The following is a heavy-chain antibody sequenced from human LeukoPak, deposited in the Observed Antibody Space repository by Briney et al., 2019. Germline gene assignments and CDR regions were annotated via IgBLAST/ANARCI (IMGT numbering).Heavy chain of an antibody. CDR1: GFTFSSYG. J-gene: IGHJ6*02. D-gene: IGHD5-12*01. V-gene: IGHV3-33*01. CDR2: IWYDGSNK. CDR3: ARDRSIVATTGMDV. Sequence: GGSLRLSCAASGFTFSSYGMHWVRQAPGKGLEWVAVIWYDGSNKYYADSVKGRFTISRDNSKNTLYLQMNSLRAEDTAVYYCARDRSIVATTGMDVWGQGTTVTVSS.